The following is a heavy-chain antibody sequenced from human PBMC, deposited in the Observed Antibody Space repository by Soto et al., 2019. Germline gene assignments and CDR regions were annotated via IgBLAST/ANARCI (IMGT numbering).Heavy chain of an antibody. Sequence: QVQLVESGGGVVQPGRSLRLSCAASGFTFSSYAMHWVRQAPGKGLEWVAVISYDGSNKYYADSVKGRFTISRDNSKNALQLQMDSLRAEDAGVYCCAIDQCWCWCPTGTCDSWGQGTLVTVSS. J-gene: IGHJ4*02. CDR3: AIDQCWCWCPTGTCDS. CDR1: GFTFSSYA. D-gene: IGHD2-21*01. V-gene: IGHV3-30-3*01. CDR2: ISYDGSNK.